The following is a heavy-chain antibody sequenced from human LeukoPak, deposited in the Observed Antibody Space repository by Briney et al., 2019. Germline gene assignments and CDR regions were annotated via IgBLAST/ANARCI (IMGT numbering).Heavy chain of an antibody. D-gene: IGHD3-22*01. V-gene: IGHV4-39*01. J-gene: IGHJ4*02. CDR2: IYYSGST. Sequence: SETLSLTCSVSGGSFSNTFYYWGWVRQPPGKGLEWIGTIYYSGSTYYNPSLKSRVTISVDTSKNQFSLKLSSVTAADTAVYYCAGRTYYYDSSGYYEDYWGQGTLVTVSS. CDR3: AGRTYYYDSSGYYEDY. CDR1: GGSFSNTFYY.